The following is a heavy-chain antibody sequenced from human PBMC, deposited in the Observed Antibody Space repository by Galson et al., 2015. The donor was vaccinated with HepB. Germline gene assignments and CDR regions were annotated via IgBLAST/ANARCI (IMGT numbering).Heavy chain of an antibody. D-gene: IGHD6-13*01. J-gene: IGHJ4*02. CDR3: VWIGQQLEYSFDY. Sequence: SLRLSCAASGFTFSSYEMNWVRQAPGKGLEWVSYISSSGSTIYYADSVKGRFTISRDNAKNSLYLQMNSLRAEDTAVYYCVWIGQQLEYSFDYWGQGTLVTVSS. CDR1: GFTFSSYE. V-gene: IGHV3-48*03. CDR2: ISSSGSTI.